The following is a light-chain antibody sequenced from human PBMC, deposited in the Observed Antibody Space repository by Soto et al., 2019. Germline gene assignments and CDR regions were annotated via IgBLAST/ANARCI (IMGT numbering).Light chain of an antibody. CDR2: WAS. CDR1: QSVLYSSNNKNY. CDR3: QQYYSTPYT. J-gene: IGKJ2*01. V-gene: IGKV4-1*01. Sequence: DIVMTRSPDSLDVSLGERATINCKSSQSVLYSSNNKNYLAWYQQKPGQPPKLLIYWASTRESGVPDRFSGSGSGTDFTLTISSLQAEDVAVYYCQQYYSTPYTFGQGTKVDI.